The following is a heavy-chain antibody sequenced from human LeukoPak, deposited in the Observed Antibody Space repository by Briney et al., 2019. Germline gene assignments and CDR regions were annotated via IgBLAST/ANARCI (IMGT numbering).Heavy chain of an antibody. Sequence: GGSLRLSCAASGFTFSKYWMTWVRQAPGKGLEWVANMKQDGSQKSYADSVKGRFTISRDNTKNSGYLQMSSLRAEDTAVYYCARDAYIGVASADMWYDGYDMWGQGTLVTVSS. CDR2: MKQDGSQK. D-gene: IGHD2-2*01. CDR3: ARDAYIGVASADMWYDGYDM. CDR1: GFTFSKYW. V-gene: IGHV3-7*01. J-gene: IGHJ4*02.